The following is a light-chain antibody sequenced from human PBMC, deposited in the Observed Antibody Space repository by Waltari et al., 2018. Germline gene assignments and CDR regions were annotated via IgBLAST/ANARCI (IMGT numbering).Light chain of an antibody. V-gene: IGKV1-39*01. CDR1: QSISSY. CDR2: AAS. CDR3: QQSYSTPWT. J-gene: IGKJ1*01. Sequence: DIQMTQSPSSLSASVGDRVTITCRASQSISSYLNWYQQKPGKAPKLLIYAASSLQSWVPSRVSCSGSGTDFTLTISSLQTEDFATYYCQQSYSTPWTFGQGTKVEIK.